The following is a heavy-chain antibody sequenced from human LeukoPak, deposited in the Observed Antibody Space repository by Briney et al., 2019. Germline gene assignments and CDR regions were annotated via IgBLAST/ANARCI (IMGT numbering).Heavy chain of an antibody. CDR2: IYHSGST. V-gene: IGHV4-38-2*01. D-gene: IGHD4-11*01. Sequence: SETLSLTCAVSGYSISSGYYWGWIRQPPGKGLEWIGSIYHSGSTYYNPSLKSRVTISVDTSKNQFSLKLSSVAAADTAVYYCAGPRGSSNGAFDIWGQGTMVTVSS. J-gene: IGHJ3*02. CDR3: AGPRGSSNGAFDI. CDR1: GYSISSGYY.